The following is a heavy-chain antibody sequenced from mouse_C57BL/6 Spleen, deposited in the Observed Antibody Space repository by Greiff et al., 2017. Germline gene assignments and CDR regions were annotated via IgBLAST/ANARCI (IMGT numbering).Heavy chain of an antibody. CDR3: ARSPIPRDYYAMDY. CDR2: INPSSGYT. V-gene: IGHV1-4*01. CDR1: GYTFTSYT. J-gene: IGHJ4*01. Sequence: QVQLKQSGAELARPGASVKMSCKASGYTFTSYTMHWVKQRPGQGLEWIGYINPSSGYTKYNQKFKDKATLTADKSSSTAYMQLSSLTSEDSAVYYCARSPIPRDYYAMDYWGQGTSVTVSS.